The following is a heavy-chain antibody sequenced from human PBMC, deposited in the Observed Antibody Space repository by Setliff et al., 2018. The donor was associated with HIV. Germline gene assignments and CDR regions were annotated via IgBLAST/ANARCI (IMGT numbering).Heavy chain of an antibody. CDR1: GGSISSGGYY. CDR3: AREDGPYYFDS. V-gene: IGHV4-61*02. Sequence: SETLSLTCTVSGGSISSGGYYWSWIRQPAGKGLEWIGRIFSSGSTNYNPSLKSRVTISVDTSKNQFSLKVSSVTAADTAVYYCAREDGPYYFDSWGQGTLVTVSS. CDR2: IFSSGST. J-gene: IGHJ4*02.